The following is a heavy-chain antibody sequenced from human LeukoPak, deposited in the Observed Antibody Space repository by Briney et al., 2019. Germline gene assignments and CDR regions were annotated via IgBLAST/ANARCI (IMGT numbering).Heavy chain of an antibody. J-gene: IGHJ3*02. D-gene: IGHD3-22*01. CDR1: GFTLTTYW. CDR2: IYSGGST. CDR3: ARAPFTYDSSGDSFDI. V-gene: IGHV3-66*01. Sequence: PGGSLRLSCAASGFTLTTYWMHWVRQAPGKGLEWVSVIYSGGSTYYADSVKGRFTVSRDNSKNTLYLQMNSLRAEDTAVYYCARAPFTYDSSGDSFDIWGQGTMVTVSS.